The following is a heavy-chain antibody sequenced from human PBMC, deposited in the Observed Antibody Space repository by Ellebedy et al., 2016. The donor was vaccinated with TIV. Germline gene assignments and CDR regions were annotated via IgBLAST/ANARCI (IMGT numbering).Heavy chain of an antibody. V-gene: IGHV4-31*03. CDR3: ARVVGPNAFDI. D-gene: IGHD6-6*01. CDR2: IYYSGRT. J-gene: IGHJ3*02. CDR1: GGSISSGGYY. Sequence: LRLSXTFSGGSISSGGYYWSWIRQHPGKGLEWIGYIYYSGRTYYNPSLKSRVTISIDTSKNQFSLKVSSVTAADTAVYHCARVVGPNAFDIWGPGTMVTVSS.